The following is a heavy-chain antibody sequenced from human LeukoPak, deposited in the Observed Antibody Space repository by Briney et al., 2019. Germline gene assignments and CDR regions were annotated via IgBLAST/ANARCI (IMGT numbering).Heavy chain of an antibody. CDR3: ARDWWGRDSGSYLRAFDI. J-gene: IGHJ3*02. CDR2: IIPIFGTA. Sequence: SVKVSCKASGGTFSSYAISWVRQAPGQGLEWMGGIIPIFGTANYAQKFQGRVTITTDESTSTAYMELSSLRSEDTAVYYCARDWWGRDSGSYLRAFDIWGQGTMVTVSS. V-gene: IGHV1-69*05. CDR1: GGTFSSYA. D-gene: IGHD1-26*01.